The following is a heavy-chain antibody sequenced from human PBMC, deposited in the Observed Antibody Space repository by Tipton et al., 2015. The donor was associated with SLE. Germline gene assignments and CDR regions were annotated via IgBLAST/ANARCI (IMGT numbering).Heavy chain of an antibody. V-gene: IGHV4-34*01. Sequence: TLSLTCSVSGDSTNTYHWTWIRQPPGKGLEWIGDIDHSGVTHYNPSLKSRVTISRDTSGNHFSLNLNSVTAADTAVYYCARAEFSSNWYMYWHFDLWGRGTLVTVSS. CDR1: GDSTNTYH. J-gene: IGHJ2*01. CDR2: IDHSGVT. D-gene: IGHD6-13*01. CDR3: ARAEFSSNWYMYWHFDL.